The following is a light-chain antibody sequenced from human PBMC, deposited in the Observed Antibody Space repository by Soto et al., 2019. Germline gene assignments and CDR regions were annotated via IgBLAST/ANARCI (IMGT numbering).Light chain of an antibody. CDR2: DVN. V-gene: IGLV2-18*02. J-gene: IGLJ1*01. Sequence: QSVLAQPPSVSGSPGQSVAISCTGTSSDIGAYNRVSWYQQPPGTAPKLMIYDVNNRPSGVPDRFSGSKSGNTASLTISGPQADDEADYYCSSFTSSNTYVFGTGTKVTV. CDR1: SSDIGAYNR. CDR3: SSFTSSNTYV.